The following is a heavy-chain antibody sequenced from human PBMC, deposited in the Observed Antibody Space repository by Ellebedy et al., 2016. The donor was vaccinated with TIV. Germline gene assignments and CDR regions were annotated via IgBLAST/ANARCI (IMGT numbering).Heavy chain of an antibody. J-gene: IGHJ4*02. Sequence: AASVKVSCKASGYAFGSYHMHWVRQAPGQGLEWMGMINPSGGSTRYEQKFQGRVTMTRDTSTSTVYMELSSLSSEDTAVYYCARASGDDWGQGTQVTVSS. CDR2: INPSGGST. CDR1: GYAFGSYH. D-gene: IGHD3-3*01. CDR3: ARASGDD. V-gene: IGHV1-46*01.